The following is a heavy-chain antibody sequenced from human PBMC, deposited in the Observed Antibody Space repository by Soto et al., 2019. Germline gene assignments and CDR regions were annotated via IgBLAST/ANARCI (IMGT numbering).Heavy chain of an antibody. CDR1: GYILTRNH. CDR3: AKDSGSWSFDH. J-gene: IGHJ4*02. D-gene: IGHD3-3*01. CDR2: IKTNGRGT. V-gene: IGHV1-46*01. Sequence: VASVKVSCKASGYILTRNHMHWVRQAPGQGLEWLGIIKTNGRGTAYSQKFQGRITLTQDTSTTTVYMELSSLRSEDTAVYYCAKDSGSWSFDHWGQGTLVTVSS.